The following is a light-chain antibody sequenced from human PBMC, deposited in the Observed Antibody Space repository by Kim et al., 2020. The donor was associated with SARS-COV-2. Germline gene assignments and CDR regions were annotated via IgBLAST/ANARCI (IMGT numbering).Light chain of an antibody. CDR2: RNN. J-gene: IGLJ3*02. V-gene: IGLV1-47*01. CDR3: AAWDDSLSVNWV. Sequence: RVPISCSDSSPNNRINYVSWYQQLPGTAPKLLIYRNNPRPSGVPDRFSGFKSGTSASLAISGLRSEDEANYYCAAWDDSLSVNWVFGGGTQLTVL. CDR1: SPNNRINY.